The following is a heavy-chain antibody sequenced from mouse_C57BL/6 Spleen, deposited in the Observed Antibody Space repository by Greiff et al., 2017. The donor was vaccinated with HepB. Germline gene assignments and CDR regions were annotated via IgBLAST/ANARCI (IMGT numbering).Heavy chain of an antibody. V-gene: IGHV1-50*01. CDR3: ARGLVVAPFDY. CDR2: IDPSDSYT. CDR1: GYTFTSYW. Sequence: QVQLKQPGAELVKPGASVKLSCKASGYTFTSYWMQWVKQRPGQGLEWIGEIDPSDSYTNYNQKFKGKATLTVDTSSSTAYMQLSSLTSEDSAVYYCARGLVVAPFDYWGQGTTLTVSS. J-gene: IGHJ2*01. D-gene: IGHD1-1*01.